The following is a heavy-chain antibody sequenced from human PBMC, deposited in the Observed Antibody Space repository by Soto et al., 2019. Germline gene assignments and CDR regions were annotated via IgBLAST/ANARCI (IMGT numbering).Heavy chain of an antibody. Sequence: KLLQSGGEMVKPGDSVKVSCKASGSTFKRYAISWVRQAPGQGLEGMGWISGFDEGTTSSTKFQDRLIITIDRSTNTAFMKLKSLRTADTARYNCARGDSGYCSRASCYTKGDYWGQGTLVTVTS. D-gene: IGHD2-15*01. J-gene: IGHJ4*02. CDR2: ISGFDEGT. CDR3: ARGDSGYCSRASCYTKGDY. CDR1: GSTFKRYA. V-gene: IGHV1-18*01.